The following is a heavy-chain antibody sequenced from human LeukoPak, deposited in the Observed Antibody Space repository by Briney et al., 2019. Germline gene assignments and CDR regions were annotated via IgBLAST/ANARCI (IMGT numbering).Heavy chain of an antibody. CDR2: IYYSGST. V-gene: IGHV4-39*01. Sequence: SETLSLTCTVSGGSISSSSYYWGWIRQPPGKGLEWIGSIYYSGSTYYNPSLKSRVTISVDTSKNQFSLKLSSVTAADTAVYYCARLVILSFAAVDYWGQGTLVTVSS. CDR3: ARLVILSFAAVDY. D-gene: IGHD2/OR15-2a*01. CDR1: GGSISSSSYY. J-gene: IGHJ4*02.